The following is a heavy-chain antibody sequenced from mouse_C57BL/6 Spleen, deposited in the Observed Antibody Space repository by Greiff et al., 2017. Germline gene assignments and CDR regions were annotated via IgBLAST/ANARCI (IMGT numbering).Heavy chain of an antibody. D-gene: IGHD6-1*01. J-gene: IGHJ1*01. V-gene: IGHV1-80*01. CDR3: ASLSHCGEYFDD. CDR1: GYAFSSYW. Sequence: QVQLQQSGAELVKPGASVKISCKASGYAFSSYWMNWVKQRPGKGLEWIGQIYPGDGDTNYNGKFKGKATLTADKSSSTAYMQLSSLTSEDSAVYFCASLSHCGEYFDDWGPGTTLTVSS. CDR2: IYPGDGDT.